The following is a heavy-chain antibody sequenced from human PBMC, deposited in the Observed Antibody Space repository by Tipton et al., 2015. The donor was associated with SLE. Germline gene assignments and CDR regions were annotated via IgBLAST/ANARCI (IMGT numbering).Heavy chain of an antibody. CDR2: IYYSGSP. V-gene: IGHV4-39*07. CDR3: ARGESDYYGSGSPWSWFDP. Sequence: TLSLTCSVSGGSITNSNYFWGWIRQPPGKGLEWIGNIYYSGSPYYNPSLKSRVTISVNTSKNQFSLRLSSVTAADTAMFYCARGESDYYGSGSPWSWFDPWGQGTLVTVSS. CDR1: GGSITNSNYF. J-gene: IGHJ5*02. D-gene: IGHD3-10*01.